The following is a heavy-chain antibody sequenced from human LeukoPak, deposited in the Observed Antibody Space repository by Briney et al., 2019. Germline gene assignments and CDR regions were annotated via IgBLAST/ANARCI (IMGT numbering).Heavy chain of an antibody. J-gene: IGHJ3*02. D-gene: IGHD5-18*01. CDR3: ARKSGYSYGDAFDI. CDR1: GGSISSSSYY. CDR2: IYYSGST. V-gene: IGHV4-39*01. Sequence: SETLSLTCTVSGGSISSSSYYWGWIRQPPGKGLEWIGSIYYSGSTYYNPSLKSRVTISVDTSKNQFSLKLSSVTAADTAVYYCARKSGYSYGDAFDIWGQGTMVTVSS.